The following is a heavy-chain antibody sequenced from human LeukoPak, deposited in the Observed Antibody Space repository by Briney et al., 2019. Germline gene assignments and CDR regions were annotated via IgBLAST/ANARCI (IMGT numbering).Heavy chain of an antibody. Sequence: ASVKVSCKASGYTFTSYYMHWVRQPPAQGLEWMGIINPSGGSTSYAQKFQGRVTMTRDTSTSTLYMELSTLRSEDTAVYYCARVKAAAGTGGTIDYWGQGTLVTVSS. V-gene: IGHV1-46*01. CDR2: INPSGGST. CDR1: GYTFTSYY. J-gene: IGHJ4*02. D-gene: IGHD6-13*01. CDR3: ARVKAAAGTGGTIDY.